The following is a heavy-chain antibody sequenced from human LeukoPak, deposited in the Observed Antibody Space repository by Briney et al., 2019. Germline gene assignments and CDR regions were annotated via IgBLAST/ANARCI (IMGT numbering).Heavy chain of an antibody. CDR2: ISSGGSTI. Sequence: GGSLRLSCAASGFTFSDYYMSWIRQAPGKGLEWVSYISSGGSTISYADSVKGRFTVSRDNAKNTLYLQLNSLRADDTAVYYCARGLSYAVAYGDYWGQGTLVTVSS. D-gene: IGHD6-19*01. CDR1: GFTFSDYY. CDR3: ARGLSYAVAYGDY. J-gene: IGHJ4*02. V-gene: IGHV3-11*04.